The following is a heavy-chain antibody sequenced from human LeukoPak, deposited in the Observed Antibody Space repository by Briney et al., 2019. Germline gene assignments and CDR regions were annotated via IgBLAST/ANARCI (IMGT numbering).Heavy chain of an antibody. D-gene: IGHD5-18*01. CDR2: IRYDGSNK. J-gene: IGHJ4*02. V-gene: IGHV3-30*02. CDR3: AKNHLWDSYGVTPFDY. CDR1: GFTFSSYG. Sequence: PGGSLRLSCAASGFTFSSYGMHWVRQAPGKGLEWVAFIRYDGSNKYYADSVKGRFTISRDISKNTLYLQMNSLRAEDTAVYYCAKNHLWDSYGVTPFDYWGQGTLVTVSS.